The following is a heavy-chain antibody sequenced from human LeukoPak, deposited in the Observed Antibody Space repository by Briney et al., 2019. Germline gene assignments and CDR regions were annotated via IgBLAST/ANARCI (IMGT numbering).Heavy chain of an antibody. V-gene: IGHV1-69*01. CDR1: GGTFSSYA. CDR2: IIPIFGTA. Sequence: SVKVSCKASGGTFSSYAISWVRQAPGQGLEWMGGIIPIFGTANYAQKFQGGVTITADESTSTAYMELSSLRSEDTAVYYCARGVVAPAAIRDWGQGTLVTVSS. J-gene: IGHJ4*02. D-gene: IGHD2-2*01. CDR3: ARGVVAPAAIRD.